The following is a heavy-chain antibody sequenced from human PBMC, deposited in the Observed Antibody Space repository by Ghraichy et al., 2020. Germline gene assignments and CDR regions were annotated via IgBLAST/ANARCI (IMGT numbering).Heavy chain of an antibody. CDR3: ARGLRSGYYTGNWFDP. CDR2: IHHSGST. J-gene: IGHJ5*02. V-gene: IGHV4-34*01. CDR1: GGSFSGYY. D-gene: IGHD3-3*01. Sequence: SETLSLTCAVYGGSFSGYYWSWIRQPPGTGLEWIGEIHHSGSTNYNPSLKSRVTISVDTSKNQFSLKLSSVTAADTAVYYCARGLRSGYYTGNWFDPWGQGTLVTVSS.